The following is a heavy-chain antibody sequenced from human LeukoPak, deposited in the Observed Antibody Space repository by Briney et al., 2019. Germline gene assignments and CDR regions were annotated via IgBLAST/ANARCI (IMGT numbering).Heavy chain of an antibody. Sequence: GGSLRLSCAASGFTFSSYSMNWVRQAPGKGLEWVSSISSSSSYIYYADSVKGRFTFSRDNAKNSLYLQMNSLRAEDTAVYYCARDLSTANHDAFDIWGQGTMVTVSS. CDR1: GFTFSSYS. CDR2: ISSSSSYI. D-gene: IGHD1-14*01. J-gene: IGHJ3*02. CDR3: ARDLSTANHDAFDI. V-gene: IGHV3-21*01.